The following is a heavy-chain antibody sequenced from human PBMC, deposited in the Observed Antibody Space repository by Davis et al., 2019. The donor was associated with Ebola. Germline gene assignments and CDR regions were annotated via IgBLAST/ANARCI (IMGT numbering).Heavy chain of an antibody. V-gene: IGHV3-21*01. J-gene: IGHJ5*02. Sequence: PGGSLRLSCAASGFTFSSYSMNWVRQAPGKGLEWVSSISTTGSLTFYADSVRGRFTISRDNAKNSLYLQMNSLRAEDTAVYYCASPGWFDPWGQGTLVTVSS. CDR3: ASPGWFDP. CDR1: GFTFSSYS. D-gene: IGHD7-27*01. CDR2: ISTTGSLT.